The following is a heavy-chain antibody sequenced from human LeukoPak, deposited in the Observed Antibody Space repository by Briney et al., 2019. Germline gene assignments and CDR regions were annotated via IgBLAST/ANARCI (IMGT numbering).Heavy chain of an antibody. CDR3: VRRNLKNAFVI. J-gene: IGHJ3*02. CDR1: GGSITSYF. V-gene: IGHV4-59*08. Sequence: SETLSLTCDVSGGSITSYFWGWIRQAPGQGLEWIAYIYHSGRRNSNPSLTSRLTLSIDTSKNQFSLKLGSVTAADTAVYYCVRRNLKNAFVIWGHGTMVIVSS. CDR2: IYHSGRR.